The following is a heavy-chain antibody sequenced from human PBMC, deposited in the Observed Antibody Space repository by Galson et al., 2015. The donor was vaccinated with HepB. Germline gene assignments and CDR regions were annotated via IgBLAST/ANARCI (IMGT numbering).Heavy chain of an antibody. CDR3: AKDIDPGRAAAVN. D-gene: IGHD6-13*01. V-gene: IGHV3-9*01. CDR1: GFTFDDYA. J-gene: IGHJ4*02. CDR2: ISWNSGSI. Sequence: SLRLSCAASGFTFDDYAMHWVRQAPGKGLEWVSGISWNSGSIGYADSVKGRFTISRDNAKNSLYLQMNSLRAEDTALYYCAKDIDPGRAAAVNWGQGTLVTVSS.